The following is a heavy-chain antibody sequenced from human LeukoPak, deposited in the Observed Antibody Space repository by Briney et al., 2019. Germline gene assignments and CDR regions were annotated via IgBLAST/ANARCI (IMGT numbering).Heavy chain of an antibody. V-gene: IGHV3-48*01. CDR1: GFTFSSYS. CDR2: ISSSSSTI. D-gene: IGHD1-26*01. J-gene: IGHJ3*02. CDR3: ARPQIVGATTLRDAFDI. Sequence: GGSLRLSCAASGFTFSSYSMNWVRQAPGKGLEWVSYISSSSSTIYYADSVKGRFTISRDNAKNSLYLQMNSLRAEDTAVYYCARPQIVGATTLRDAFDIWGQGTMVTVSS.